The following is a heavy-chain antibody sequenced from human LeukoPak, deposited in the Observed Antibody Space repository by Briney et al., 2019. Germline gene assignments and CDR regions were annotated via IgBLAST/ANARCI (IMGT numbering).Heavy chain of an antibody. Sequence: GGSLRLSCAASGFTFNSYGMHWVRQAPGKGLEWLAFISYDGSNTYYADSVKGRFTVSRDASKSTLYLQMNSLTADDTAVYYCAKDGSSYYSIYYWGQGTLVTVSS. CDR3: AKDGSSYYSIYY. CDR2: ISYDGSNT. V-gene: IGHV3-30*02. J-gene: IGHJ4*02. CDR1: GFTFNSYG. D-gene: IGHD3-22*01.